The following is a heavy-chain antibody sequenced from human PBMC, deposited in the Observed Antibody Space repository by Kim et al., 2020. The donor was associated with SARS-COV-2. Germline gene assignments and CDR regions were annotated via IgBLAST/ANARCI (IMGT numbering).Heavy chain of an antibody. J-gene: IGHJ4*02. D-gene: IGHD2-21*02. CDR3: ARLFCRGGDCPDY. Sequence: YSSSFQGQVTISADKSISTAYLQWSSLKASDTAMYYCARLFCRGGDCPDYWGQGTLVTVSS. V-gene: IGHV5-51*01.